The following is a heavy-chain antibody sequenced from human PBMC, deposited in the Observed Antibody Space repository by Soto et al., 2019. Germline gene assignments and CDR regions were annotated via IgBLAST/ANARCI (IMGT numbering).Heavy chain of an antibody. CDR3: ARGPYEFWSGYYRPDFHSGMDV. D-gene: IGHD3-3*01. V-gene: IGHV1-69*12. J-gene: IGHJ6*02. CDR2: IINIFGTA. Sequence: QVQLVQSGAEVKKPGSSVKVSCKASGGTFSNHVISWVRQAPGQGLEWMGGIINIFGTANYAQKLQGRVTITADDSTSTAHMELSSLRSEDTAVYYCARGPYEFWSGYYRPDFHSGMDVWGQGNTVTVSS. CDR1: GGTFSNHV.